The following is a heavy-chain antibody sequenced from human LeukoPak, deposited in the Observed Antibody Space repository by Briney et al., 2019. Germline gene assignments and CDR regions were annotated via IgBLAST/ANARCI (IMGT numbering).Heavy chain of an antibody. CDR3: ARVQQYDKFDY. J-gene: IGHJ4*02. CDR1: GVTFRSDT. Sequence: PGGSLRLSCAASGVTFRSDTLNWVRQAPGKGLEWVSGISWNGGRTAYADSVKGRFTISRDDAKNSLYLQLNSLRAEDTALYYCARVQQYDKFDYWGQGTLVTVSS. D-gene: IGHD3-22*01. V-gene: IGHV3-20*04. CDR2: ISWNGGRT.